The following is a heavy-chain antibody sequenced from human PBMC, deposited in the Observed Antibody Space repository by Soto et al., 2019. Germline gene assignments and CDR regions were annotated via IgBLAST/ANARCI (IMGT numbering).Heavy chain of an antibody. CDR2: INYSGST. J-gene: IGHJ5*02. CDR1: GGSFITYC. CDR3: ARGRPRNKSWFDP. V-gene: IGHV4-34*01. Sequence: SETLSLTCAFYGGSFITYCWSWIRQPPGKGLEWIGEINYSGSTNYNPSLKSRVTISLDTSKNQFSLNLRSVTAADTAVYYCARGRPRNKSWFDPWGQGTQVTVSS.